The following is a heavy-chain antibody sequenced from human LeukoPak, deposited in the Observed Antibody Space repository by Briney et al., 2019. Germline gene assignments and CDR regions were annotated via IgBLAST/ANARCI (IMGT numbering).Heavy chain of an antibody. CDR3: ARGRGREVLITKSRRSFWFDS. Sequence: PGRSLRPSCAASGFTFSSYSMNWVRQAPGKGLEWVSSISSGSSYIYYADSVKGRFTISRDNVKNSLYLQMNSLRADDTAVYYCARGRGREVLITKSRRSFWFDSWGQGTLVTVSS. D-gene: IGHD3-22*01. CDR2: ISSGSSYI. CDR1: GFTFSSYS. V-gene: IGHV3-21*06. J-gene: IGHJ5*01.